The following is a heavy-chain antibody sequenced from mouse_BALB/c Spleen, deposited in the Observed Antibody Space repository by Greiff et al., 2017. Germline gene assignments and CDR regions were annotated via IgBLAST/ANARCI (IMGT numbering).Heavy chain of an antibody. V-gene: IGHV1-67*01. CDR3: ARGLQGAMDY. J-gene: IGHJ4*01. CDR2: ISTYYGNT. Sequence: QVQLKQSGPELVRPGVSVKISCKGSSYTFTDYAMHWVKQSHAKSLEWIGVISTYYGNTNYNQKFKGKATMTVDKSSSTAYMELARLTSEDSAVYYCARGLQGAMDYWGQGTSVTVSS. CDR1: SYTFTDYA. D-gene: IGHD2-2*01.